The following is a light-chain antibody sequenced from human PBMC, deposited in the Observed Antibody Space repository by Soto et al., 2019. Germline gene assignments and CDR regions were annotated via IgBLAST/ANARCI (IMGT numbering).Light chain of an antibody. J-gene: IGKJ5*01. Sequence: DIQMTQSPSTLSGSVGDRVTITXRASQTISSWLAWYQQKPGKAPNILIYKASTLKSGVPSRFSGSGSGTEFTLTISSLQSEDFAVYYCQQRSHWPTFGQGTRLEIK. V-gene: IGKV1-5*03. CDR2: KAS. CDR3: QQRSHWPT. CDR1: QTISSW.